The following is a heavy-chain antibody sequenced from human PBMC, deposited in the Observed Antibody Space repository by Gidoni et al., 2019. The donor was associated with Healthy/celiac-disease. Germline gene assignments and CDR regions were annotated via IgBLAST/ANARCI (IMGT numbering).Heavy chain of an antibody. CDR1: GFTFSSYD. D-gene: IGHD1-26*01. Sequence: EVQLVESGGGLVQPGGSLRLSCAAAGFTFSSYDMHWVRQATGKGLEWVSAIGTAGDTYYPGSVKGRFTISRENAKNSLYLQMNSLRAGDTAVYYCARGFSGSYYSYYYGMDVWGQGTTVTVSS. V-gene: IGHV3-13*01. CDR2: IGTAGDT. J-gene: IGHJ6*02. CDR3: ARGFSGSYYSYYYGMDV.